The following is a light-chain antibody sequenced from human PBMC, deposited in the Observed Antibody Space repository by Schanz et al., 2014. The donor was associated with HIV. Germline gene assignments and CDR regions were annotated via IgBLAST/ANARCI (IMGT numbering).Light chain of an antibody. V-gene: IGKV1-5*03. CDR3: QQLNSYPYT. CDR1: QSVSPW. CDR2: EAS. J-gene: IGKJ2*01. Sequence: DIQMTQSPSTLSASVGDRVTITCRASQSVSPWLAWYQQKPGRAPKLLINEASNVQSGVPSRFSGSGSGTDFTLTISSLQPEDFATYYCQQLNSYPYTFGQGTKLEIK.